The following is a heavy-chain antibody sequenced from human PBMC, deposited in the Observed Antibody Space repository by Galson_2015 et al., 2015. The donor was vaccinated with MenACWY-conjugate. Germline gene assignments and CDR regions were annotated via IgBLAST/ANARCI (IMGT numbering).Heavy chain of an antibody. CDR3: ARDVPLPPTDCSGGSCYSDYYYYYMDV. D-gene: IGHD2-15*01. Sequence: SVKVSCKASGYTFTSYGISWVRQAPGQGLEWMGWISAYNGNTNYAQKLQGRVTMTTDTSTSTAYMELRSLRSDDTAVYYCARDVPLPPTDCSGGSCYSDYYYYYMDVWGKGTTVTVSS. V-gene: IGHV1-18*01. CDR1: GYTFTSYG. CDR2: ISAYNGNT. J-gene: IGHJ6*03.